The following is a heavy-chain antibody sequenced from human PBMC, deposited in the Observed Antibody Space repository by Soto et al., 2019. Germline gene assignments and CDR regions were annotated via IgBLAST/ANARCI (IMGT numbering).Heavy chain of an antibody. J-gene: IGHJ4*02. CDR1: GGSITRYY. CDR3: ARVVPVTLDY. CDR2: IYHRGTT. V-gene: IGHV4-59*01. D-gene: IGHD4-17*01. Sequence: SEALSVTCSVSGGSITRYYWTWIRQPPGKGLEWIGYIYHRGTTVYNPSPKSRVTMSVATSKHQFSRELKSLTAADTAVYYCARVVPVTLDYWGQGAPVTVSS.